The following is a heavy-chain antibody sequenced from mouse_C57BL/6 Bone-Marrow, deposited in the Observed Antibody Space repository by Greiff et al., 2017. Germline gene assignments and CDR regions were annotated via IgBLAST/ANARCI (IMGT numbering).Heavy chain of an antibody. CDR2: INPSSGYT. Sequence: VQVVESGAELARPGASVKMSCKASGYTFTSYTMHWVKQRPGQGLEWIGYINPSSGYTKYNQKFKDKATLTADKSSSTAYMQLSSLTSEDSAVYYCARRPLYYDYAWFAYWGQGTLVTVSA. D-gene: IGHD2-4*01. CDR1: GYTFTSYT. J-gene: IGHJ3*01. V-gene: IGHV1-4*01. CDR3: ARRPLYYDYAWFAY.